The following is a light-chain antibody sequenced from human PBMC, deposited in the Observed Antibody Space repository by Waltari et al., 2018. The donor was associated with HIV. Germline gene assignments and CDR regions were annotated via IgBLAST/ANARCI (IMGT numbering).Light chain of an antibody. V-gene: IGKV1-6*01. Sequence: AIQMTQSPSSLSASVGDRVTITCRASQGIGNDLGWYQQKSGRAPKVLIYAASSLQSGVPSRFSGSGSGTDFTLTISSLQPEDSATYYCLQDGSFPLTFGPGTKVDV. CDR2: AAS. CDR1: QGIGND. CDR3: LQDGSFPLT. J-gene: IGKJ3*01.